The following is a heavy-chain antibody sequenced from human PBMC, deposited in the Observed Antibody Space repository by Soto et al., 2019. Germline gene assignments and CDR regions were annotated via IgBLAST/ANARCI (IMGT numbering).Heavy chain of an antibody. J-gene: IGHJ4*02. Sequence: GGSMRLSCAASGFTFTDYWTHWVRQAPGKGLVWVSRINSDGSRTSYADSVTGRFTISRDNAKNTLYLQMNSLRVEDTALYYCARETYRGFYFDYWGQGTLVTV. CDR1: GFTFTDYW. CDR2: INSDGSRT. CDR3: ARETYRGFYFDY. D-gene: IGHD4-4*01. V-gene: IGHV3-74*01.